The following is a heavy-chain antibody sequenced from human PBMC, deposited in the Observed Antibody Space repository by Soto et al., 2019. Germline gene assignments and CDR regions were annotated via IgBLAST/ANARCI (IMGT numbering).Heavy chain of an antibody. Sequence: QVQLVQSGAEVRKPGSSVKVSCKASGGTFSSYTISWVRQAPGQGLEWMGRIIPILGIANYAQKFQGRVTITEDKSTSTAYMELSSLRSEDTAVYYCSALGELSSDYWGQGTLVTVSS. CDR1: GGTFSSYT. CDR3: SALGELSSDY. V-gene: IGHV1-69*02. J-gene: IGHJ4*02. D-gene: IGHD3-16*02. CDR2: IIPILGIA.